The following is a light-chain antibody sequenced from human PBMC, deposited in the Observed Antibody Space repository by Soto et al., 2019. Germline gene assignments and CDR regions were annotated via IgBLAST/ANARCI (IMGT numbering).Light chain of an antibody. CDR2: AAS. CDR1: QNINNY. J-gene: IGKJ4*01. Sequence: DIQMTQSPSSLSASVGHRFTITCQASQNINNYLNWYQQKTGRAPKLLIYAASSLQSGVPSRLRGSGSGTDLTLTISRMETEDFEVYYCQQYGNLPLTFGGGTKVDI. CDR3: QQYGNLPLT. V-gene: IGKV1-33*01.